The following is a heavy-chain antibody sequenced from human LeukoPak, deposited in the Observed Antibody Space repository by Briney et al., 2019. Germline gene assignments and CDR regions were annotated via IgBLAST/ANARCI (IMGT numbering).Heavy chain of an antibody. J-gene: IGHJ4*02. CDR2: INPNSGAT. CDR1: GYTFTAYY. Sequence: GASVKVSCKASGYTFTAYYTHWVRQAPGQGLEWMGWINPNSGATNYAQKFQGRVTMTRDTSISTVYMELTRLRSDDTAVYYCARARRQGASLYYFDYWGQGTLVTISS. V-gene: IGHV1-2*02. D-gene: IGHD2-2*01. CDR3: ARARRQGASLYYFDY.